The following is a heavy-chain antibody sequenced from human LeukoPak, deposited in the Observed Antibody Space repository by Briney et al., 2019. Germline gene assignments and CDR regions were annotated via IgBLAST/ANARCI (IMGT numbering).Heavy chain of an antibody. Sequence: GGSLRLSCAASGFTFGSYWMHWVRQAPGKGLVWVSHMNIDGTTTNYADSVKGRFTISRDNSKNTLYLQMNSLRAEDTAVYYCARGFSDLYYYYYYMDVWGKGTTVTVSS. V-gene: IGHV3-74*01. CDR1: GFTFGSYW. CDR2: MNIDGTTT. D-gene: IGHD2-21*02. CDR3: ARGFSDLYYYYYYMDV. J-gene: IGHJ6*03.